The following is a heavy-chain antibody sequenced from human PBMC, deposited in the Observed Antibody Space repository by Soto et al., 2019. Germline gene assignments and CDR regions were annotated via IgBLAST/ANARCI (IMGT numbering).Heavy chain of an antibody. CDR2: IIPIFGTA. CDR3: ASVAAKYYYYGMDV. CDR1: GGTFSSYA. D-gene: IGHD1-26*01. V-gene: IGHV1-69*12. J-gene: IGHJ6*02. Sequence: QVQRVQSGAEVKKPGSSVKVSCKASGGTFSSYAINWVRQAPGQGLEWMGGIIPIFGTADYAQKFQGRVTITADESTTTAYMPLSSLRSEDTAVYYCASVAAKYYYYGMDVWGQGTTVTVSS.